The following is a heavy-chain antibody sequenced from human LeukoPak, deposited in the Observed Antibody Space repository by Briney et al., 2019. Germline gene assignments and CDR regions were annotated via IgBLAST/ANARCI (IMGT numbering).Heavy chain of an antibody. D-gene: IGHD3-22*01. J-gene: IGHJ4*02. CDR1: GFTFSDYY. CDR2: ISSSGSTI. CDR3: AKGVYYYDIVGDY. V-gene: IGHV3-11*04. Sequence: GGSLRLSCAASGFTFSDYYMSWIRQAPGKGLEWVSYISSSGSTIYYADSVKGRFTISRDNSKNTLYLQMNSLRAEDTAVYYCAKGVYYYDIVGDYWGQGTLVTVSS.